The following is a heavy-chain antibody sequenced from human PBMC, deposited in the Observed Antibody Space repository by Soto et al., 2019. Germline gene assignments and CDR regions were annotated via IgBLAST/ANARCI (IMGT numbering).Heavy chain of an antibody. CDR3: ARQDGYSYGRFDY. Sequence: SETLSLTCTVSGGSISSSSYYWGWIRQPPGKGLEWIGSIYYSGSTYYNPSLKSRVTISVDTSKNQFSLKLSSVIAADTAVYYCARQDGYSYGRFDYWGQGTLVTVSS. CDR1: GGSISSSSYY. J-gene: IGHJ4*02. D-gene: IGHD5-18*01. V-gene: IGHV4-39*01. CDR2: IYYSGST.